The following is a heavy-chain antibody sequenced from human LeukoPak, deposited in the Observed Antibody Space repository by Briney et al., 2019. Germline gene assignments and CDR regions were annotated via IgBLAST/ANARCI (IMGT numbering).Heavy chain of an antibody. D-gene: IGHD2-8*01. Sequence: SETLSLTCVVSGFSISTSYFWGWIRQSPGKGLEWIGCVSHTGTTYYNPSLKSRVTISIDMSKNHFSLNVTSVTATDTAVYYCARVSGVLMMYAPRLLPDPWGQGTRVTVSS. J-gene: IGHJ5*02. CDR3: ARVSGVLMMYAPRLLPDP. V-gene: IGHV4-38-2*01. CDR1: GFSISTSYF. CDR2: VSHTGTT.